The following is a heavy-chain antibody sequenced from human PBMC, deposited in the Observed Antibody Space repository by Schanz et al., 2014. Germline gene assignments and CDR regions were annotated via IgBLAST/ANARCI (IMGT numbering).Heavy chain of an antibody. D-gene: IGHD3-3*01. V-gene: IGHV3-48*01. CDR2: VSRSTPDI. CDR3: VRDSFFAFDY. J-gene: IGHJ4*02. CDR1: GFTFSPYA. Sequence: EVQLVESGGTLVRPGGSLRLSCAASGFTFSPYAMAWVRQAPGKGLEWVSYVSRSTPDIYYADSVKGRFTMSRDNAKNSVFLQMNSLRAEDTAVYYCVRDSFFAFDYWGQGTLVTVSS.